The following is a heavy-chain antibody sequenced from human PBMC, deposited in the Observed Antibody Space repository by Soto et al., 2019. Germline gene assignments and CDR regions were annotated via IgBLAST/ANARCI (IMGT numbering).Heavy chain of an antibody. Sequence: GGSLRLSCAASGFTFSSYAMHWVRQAPGKGLEWVAVISYDGSNKYYADSVKGRFTISRDNSKNTLYLQMNSLRAEDTAVYYCGVAGTLDYWGQGTLVTVSS. CDR2: ISYDGSNK. CDR1: GFTFSSYA. V-gene: IGHV3-30-3*01. CDR3: GVAGTLDY. D-gene: IGHD6-19*01. J-gene: IGHJ4*02.